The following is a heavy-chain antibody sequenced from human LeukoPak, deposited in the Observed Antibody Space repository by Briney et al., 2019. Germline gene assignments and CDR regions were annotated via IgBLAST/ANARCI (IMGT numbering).Heavy chain of an antibody. Sequence: PGGSLRLSCAASGFTFSSYAMSWVRQAPGEGLEWVSAISGSGGSTYYADSVKGRFTISRDNSKNTLYLQMNSLRAEDTAVYYCAKDLTSVVAATQLVYWGQGTLVTVSS. D-gene: IGHD2-15*01. CDR1: GFTFSSYA. CDR3: AKDLTSVVAATQLVY. J-gene: IGHJ4*02. CDR2: ISGSGGST. V-gene: IGHV3-23*01.